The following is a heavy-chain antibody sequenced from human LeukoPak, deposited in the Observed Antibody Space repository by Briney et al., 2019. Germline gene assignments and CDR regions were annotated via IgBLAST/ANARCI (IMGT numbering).Heavy chain of an antibody. V-gene: IGHV4-59*08. D-gene: IGHD4-17*01. CDR3: ARHRGAFGDYGNWFDP. Sequence: SETLSLTCTVSGGSISSFFGSWIRQPPGKALEWIGFVHDSGTTNYRTSLKSRVTISIDTSKNHSSLRLTYVTAADTAVYFCARHRGAFGDYGNWFDPWGQGTLVTVSS. J-gene: IGHJ5*02. CDR1: GGSISSFF. CDR2: VHDSGTT.